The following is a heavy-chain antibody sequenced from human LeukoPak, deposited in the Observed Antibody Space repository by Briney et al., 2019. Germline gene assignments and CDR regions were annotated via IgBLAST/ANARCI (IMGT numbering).Heavy chain of an antibody. CDR3: VRGPRYYDDSGFHYGVFDI. Sequence: GGSLRLSCAASGFSFSTYGMTWVRQAPGKGLEWVSGIRGSDGSTYYADSVKCRFIISRGNSKNTLSLQINSLTADDTAVYYCVRGPRYYDDSGFHYGVFDIWGQGTLVTVSS. D-gene: IGHD3-22*01. CDR1: GFSFSTYG. J-gene: IGHJ3*02. CDR2: IRGSDGST. V-gene: IGHV3-23*01.